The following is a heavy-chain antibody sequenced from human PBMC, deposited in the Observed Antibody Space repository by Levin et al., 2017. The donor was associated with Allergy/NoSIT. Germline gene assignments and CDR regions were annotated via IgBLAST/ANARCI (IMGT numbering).Heavy chain of an antibody. J-gene: IGHJ6*02. CDR2: IIPIFGTA. CDR3: ARAIGADISVVPHYYYGMDV. Sequence: SVKVSCKASGGTFSSYAISWVRQAPGQGLEWMGGIIPIFGTANYAQKFQGRVTITADKSTSTAYMELSSLRSEDTAVYYCARAIGADISVVPHYYYGMDVWGQGTTVTVSS. D-gene: IGHD3-22*01. CDR1: GGTFSSYA. V-gene: IGHV1-69*06.